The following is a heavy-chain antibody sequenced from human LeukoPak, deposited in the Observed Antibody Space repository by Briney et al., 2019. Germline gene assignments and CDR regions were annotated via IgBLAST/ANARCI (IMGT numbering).Heavy chain of an antibody. Sequence: SETLSLTCTVSGDSITSGSYYWGWIRQPPGRGLEWIGEINHSGSTNYNPSLKSRVTISVDTSKNQFSLKLSSVTAADTAVYYCARGFGHYYYGMDVWGQGTTVTVSS. CDR3: ARGFGHYYYGMDV. V-gene: IGHV4-39*07. CDR1: GDSITSGSYY. D-gene: IGHD3-16*01. CDR2: INHSGST. J-gene: IGHJ6*02.